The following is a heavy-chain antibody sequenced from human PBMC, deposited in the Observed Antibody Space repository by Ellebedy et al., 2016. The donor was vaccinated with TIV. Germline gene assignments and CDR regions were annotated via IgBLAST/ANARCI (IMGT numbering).Heavy chain of an antibody. V-gene: IGHV4-59*08. CDR1: GGSISSYY. Sequence: SETLSLTCTVSGGSISSYYWSWIRQPPGKGLEWIGYIYYSGSTNYNPSLKSRVTISVDTSKNQFSLKLSSVTAADTAVYYCARHPVSPGEGYCSGGSCYETPFDIWGQGTMVTVSS. CDR2: IYYSGST. J-gene: IGHJ3*02. D-gene: IGHD2-15*01. CDR3: ARHPVSPGEGYCSGGSCYETPFDI.